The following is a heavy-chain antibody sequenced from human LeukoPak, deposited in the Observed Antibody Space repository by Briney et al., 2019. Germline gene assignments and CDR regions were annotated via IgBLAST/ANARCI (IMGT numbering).Heavy chain of an antibody. J-gene: IGHJ4*02. CDR3: ASITMVRGVNY. Sequence: SETLSLTCTVSGGSISSGDYYWGWIRQPRGKGLEWIGYIYYSGSTYYNPSLKSRVTISVDTSKNQFSLKLSSVTAADTAVYYCASITMVRGVNYWGQGTLVTVSS. V-gene: IGHV4-30-4*08. CDR2: IYYSGST. D-gene: IGHD3-10*01. CDR1: GGSISSGDYY.